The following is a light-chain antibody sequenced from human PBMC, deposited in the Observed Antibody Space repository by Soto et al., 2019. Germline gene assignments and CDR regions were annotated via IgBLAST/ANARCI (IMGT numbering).Light chain of an antibody. J-gene: IGLJ7*01. CDR3: QTWGTGIPVV. CDR2: VNSDGSH. Sequence: QLVLTQSPSASASLGASVKLTCTLSSGHSSNAIAWHQQKPEKGPRYLMNVNSDGSHIKGAGIPDRFSGSSSGAERYLTISSLQSEDEADYYCQTWGTGIPVVFGGGTQLTVL. V-gene: IGLV4-69*01. CDR1: SGHSSNA.